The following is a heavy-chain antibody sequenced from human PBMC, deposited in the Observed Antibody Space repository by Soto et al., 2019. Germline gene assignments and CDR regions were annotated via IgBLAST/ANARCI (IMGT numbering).Heavy chain of an antibody. CDR3: ARVGGFGATTIDY. CDR2: IYYSGST. D-gene: IGHD3-10*01. J-gene: IGHJ4*02. V-gene: IGHV4-59*08. CDR1: GGSIRSYY. Sequence: SETLSLTCTVSGGSIRSYYWSWIRQPPGKGLEWIGYIYYSGSTYYNPSLKSRVTISVDTSKNQFSLKLSSVTAADTAVYYCARVGGFGATTIDYWGQGTLVTVSS.